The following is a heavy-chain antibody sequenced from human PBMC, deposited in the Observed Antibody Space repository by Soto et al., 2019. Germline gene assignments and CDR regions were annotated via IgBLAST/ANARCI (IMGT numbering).Heavy chain of an antibody. J-gene: IGHJ4*02. D-gene: IGHD4-4*01. CDR3: ARLTMTTVTIFDY. Sequence: PSETLSLTCAVSGGSISSGGYSWSWIRQPPGKGLEWIGYIYHSGSTYYNPSLKSRVTISVDRSKNQFSLKLSSVTAADTAVYYCARLTMTTVTIFDYWGQGTLVTVSS. CDR1: GGSISSGGYS. V-gene: IGHV4-30-2*01. CDR2: IYHSGST.